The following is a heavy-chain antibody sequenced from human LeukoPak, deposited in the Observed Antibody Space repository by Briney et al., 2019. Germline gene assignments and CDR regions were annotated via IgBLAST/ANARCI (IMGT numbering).Heavy chain of an antibody. V-gene: IGHV3-48*01. D-gene: IGHD2-2*01. CDR2: ISSSSSTI. CDR3: AREDCWNGDCSSTSCYCDY. J-gene: IGHJ4*02. Sequence: GGSLRLSRAASRLTFSRYSMNWVRQAPGRGVEWVAYISSSSSTIYYADSVKGRFTISRDNAKNSLYLQMNSLRAEDTAVYYCAREDCWNGDCSSTSCYCDYWGQGTLVTVSS. CDR1: RLTFSRYS.